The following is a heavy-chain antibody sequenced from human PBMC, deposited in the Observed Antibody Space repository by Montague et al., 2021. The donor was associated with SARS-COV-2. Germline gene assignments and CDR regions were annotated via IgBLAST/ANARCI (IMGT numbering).Heavy chain of an antibody. D-gene: IGHD1-26*01. CDR2: VRQSGST. CDR3: ARVGVYGGRIYYYFYGLDD. Sequence: SETLSLTCSVFGYSVNSGYYWAWIRQPPGKGLEWIGSVRQSGSTYFTPSLASRVSMSVDTSKNQFSLTLTSVTAADTALYYCARVGVYGGRIYYYFYGLDDWGQGTAVTVSS. V-gene: IGHV4-38-2*02. CDR1: GYSVNSGYY. J-gene: IGHJ6*02.